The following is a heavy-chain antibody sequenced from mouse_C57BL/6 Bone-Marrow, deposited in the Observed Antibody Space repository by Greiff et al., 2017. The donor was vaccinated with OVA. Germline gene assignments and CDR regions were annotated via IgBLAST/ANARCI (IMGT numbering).Heavy chain of an antibody. V-gene: IGHV1-82*01. CDR3: ARDWAWFAY. Sequence: VQLQQSGPELVKPGASVKISCKASGYAFSSSWMNWVKQRPGKGLEWIGRIYPGDGDTNYNGKFKGKATLTADKSSSTAYMQLSSLTSEDSAVYFCARDWAWFAYWGQGTLVTVSA. D-gene: IGHD4-1*01. CDR2: IYPGDGDT. J-gene: IGHJ3*01. CDR1: GYAFSSSW.